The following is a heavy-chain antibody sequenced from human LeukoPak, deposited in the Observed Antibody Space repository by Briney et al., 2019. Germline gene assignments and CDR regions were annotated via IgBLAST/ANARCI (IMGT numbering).Heavy chain of an antibody. CDR2: INPNSGGT. CDR3: ARSLGEVRGVIISTWFDP. J-gene: IGHJ5*02. Sequence: ASVKVSCKASGYTFTGYYMHWVRQAPGQGLEWMGWINPNSGGTNYAQKFQGRVTMTRDTSISTAYMELSRLRSDDTAVYYCARSLGEVRGVIISTWFDPWGQGTLVTVSS. V-gene: IGHV1-2*02. D-gene: IGHD3-10*01. CDR1: GYTFTGYY.